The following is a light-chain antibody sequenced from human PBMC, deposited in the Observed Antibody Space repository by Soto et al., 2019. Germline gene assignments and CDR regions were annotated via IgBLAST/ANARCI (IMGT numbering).Light chain of an antibody. CDR2: DVS. V-gene: IGLV2-14*01. J-gene: IGLJ2*01. CDR3: SSYTSSSTLSVV. Sequence: QSALTQPGSVSGSPGQSITISCTGTSRDVGGYNYVSWYQQHPGKAPKLMIFDVSDRPSGVSNRFSGSKSGNTASLTISGLQAEDEADFYCSSYTSSSTLSVVFGGGTKLTVL. CDR1: SRDVGGYNY.